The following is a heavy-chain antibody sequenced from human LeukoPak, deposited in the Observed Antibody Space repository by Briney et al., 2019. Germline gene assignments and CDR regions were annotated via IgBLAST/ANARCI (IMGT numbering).Heavy chain of an antibody. CDR3: ARDMRSGYSGYDYYYYYYMDV. CDR2: IYTSGST. D-gene: IGHD5-12*01. CDR1: GGSISSYY. V-gene: IGHV4-4*07. Sequence: SETLSLTCTVAGGSISSYYWSWIRQPAGKGLEWIGRIYTSGSTNYNPSLKSRVTMSVDTSKNQFSLKLSSVTAADTAVYYCARDMRSGYSGYDYYYYYYMDVWGKGTTVTVSS. J-gene: IGHJ6*03.